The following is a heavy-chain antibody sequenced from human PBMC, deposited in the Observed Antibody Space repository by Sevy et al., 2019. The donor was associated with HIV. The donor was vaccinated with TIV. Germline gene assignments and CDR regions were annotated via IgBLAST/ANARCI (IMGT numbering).Heavy chain of an antibody. D-gene: IGHD6-19*01. CDR1: RASISNYF. CDR3: ARAIGTQVAGLYYFDY. J-gene: IGHJ4*02. CDR2: MYNSGST. Sequence: SETLSLTCTVSRASISNYFWTWIRQPLGKGLEWIGYMYNSGSTNYNPSLKSRVTMSVDTSKSQFSLKLTSVTAADTAFYYCARAIGTQVAGLYYFDYWGQGTLVTVSS. V-gene: IGHV4-59*01.